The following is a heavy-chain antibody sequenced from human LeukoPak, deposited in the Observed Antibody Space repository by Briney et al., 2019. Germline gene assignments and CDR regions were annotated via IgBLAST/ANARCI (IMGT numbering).Heavy chain of an antibody. J-gene: IGHJ4*02. CDR2: ISSSGSTI. CDR1: GFTFSSYE. CDR3: ASEAYDYVWGSYRYHFDY. D-gene: IGHD3-16*02. V-gene: IGHV3-48*03. Sequence: GGSLRLSCAASGFTFSSYEMNWVRHAPGKGLEWVSYISSSGSTIYYADSVKGRFTISRDNAKNSLYLQMNSLRAEDTAVYYCASEAYDYVWGSYRYHFDYWGQGTLVTVSS.